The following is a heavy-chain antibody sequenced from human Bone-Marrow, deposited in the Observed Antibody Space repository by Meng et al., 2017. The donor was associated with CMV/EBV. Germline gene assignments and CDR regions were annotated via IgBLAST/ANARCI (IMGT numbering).Heavy chain of an antibody. CDR3: AKDVPVVAN. Sequence: GESLQISCTASGFSFTEYGMHWVRQTPGKGLEWVAFIRMDESDKFYGDSVKGRFTISRDISRKTLYLQMNSLTSDDTAVYYCAKDVPVVANWGQGTLVTVSS. V-gene: IGHV3-30*02. J-gene: IGHJ4*02. D-gene: IGHD4-23*01. CDR1: GFSFTEYG. CDR2: IRMDESDK.